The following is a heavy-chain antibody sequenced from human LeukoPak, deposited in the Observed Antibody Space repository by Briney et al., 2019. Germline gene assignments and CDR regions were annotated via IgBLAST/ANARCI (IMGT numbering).Heavy chain of an antibody. CDR2: IYPADSDT. CDR1: GYLFTHYW. Sequence: GGSLNISCQVSGYLFTHYWIGWVRQMPGKGLDSMGIIYPADSDTTDSPSFQAQVTISAVKSIDTVYLQWSSLKASDTAMYYCARQSRDGSKTRGYFFDHWGQGTLVTVSS. CDR3: ARQSRDGSKTRGYFFDH. V-gene: IGHV5-51*01. J-gene: IGHJ5*02. D-gene: IGHD3-10*01.